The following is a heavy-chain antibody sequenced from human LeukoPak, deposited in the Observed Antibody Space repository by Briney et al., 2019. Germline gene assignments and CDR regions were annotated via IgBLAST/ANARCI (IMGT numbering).Heavy chain of an antibody. J-gene: IGHJ4*02. CDR1: GGSISSSSYS. V-gene: IGHV4-39*07. CDR2: IYYTGST. D-gene: IGHD3-9*01. CDR3: ARGVLRYFDWLSPGGFYFDY. Sequence: SETLSLTCTVSGGSISSSSYSWGWIRQPPGKGLEWIGNIYYTGSTYYNPSLKSRVTISVDTSKNQFSLKLSSVTAADTAVYYCARGVLRYFDWLSPGGFYFDYWGQGTLVTVSS.